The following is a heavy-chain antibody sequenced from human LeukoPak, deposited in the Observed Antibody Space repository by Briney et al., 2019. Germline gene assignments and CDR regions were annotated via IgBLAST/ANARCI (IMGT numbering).Heavy chain of an antibody. CDR3: ARAGSGYSFDY. Sequence: PSETLSLTCTVSGVSSNSSYYWSWIRQPPGKGLEWIGYIYYSGSTNYNPSLRSRVTISVDTSKNQFSLKLSSVTAADTAVYYCARAGSGYSFDYWGQGTRVTVSS. D-gene: IGHD3-22*01. CDR2: IYYSGST. V-gene: IGHV4-59*01. J-gene: IGHJ4*02. CDR1: GVSSNSSYY.